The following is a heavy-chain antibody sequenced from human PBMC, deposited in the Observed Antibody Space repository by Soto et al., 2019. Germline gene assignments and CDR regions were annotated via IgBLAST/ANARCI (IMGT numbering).Heavy chain of an antibody. CDR3: VSSEGSSISTY. D-gene: IGHD6-6*01. CDR2: IDSDGTTT. J-gene: IGHJ4*02. CDR1: GLTLSRYW. V-gene: IGHV3-74*01. Sequence: GGSLRLSCAASGLTLSRYWMHWVRQAPGKGPVWVSRIDSDGTTTHYADSVKGRFTISRDNAKNTLFLQMNSLATEDTAVYYCVSSEGSSISTYWGQGTLVTVSS.